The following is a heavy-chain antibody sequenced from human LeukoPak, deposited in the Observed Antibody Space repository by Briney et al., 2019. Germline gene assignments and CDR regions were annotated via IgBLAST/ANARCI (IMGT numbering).Heavy chain of an antibody. V-gene: IGHV3-74*01. CDR3: ARGIVGATDDY. J-gene: IGHJ4*02. Sequence: SGGSLRLSCAASGFTFSSYWMHWVRQAPGKGLVWVSRINSDGSSTSYADSVKGRFTISRDNAENTLYLQMNSLRAEDTAVYYCARGIVGATDDYWGQGTLVTVSS. CDR1: GFTFSSYW. CDR2: INSDGSST. D-gene: IGHD1-26*01.